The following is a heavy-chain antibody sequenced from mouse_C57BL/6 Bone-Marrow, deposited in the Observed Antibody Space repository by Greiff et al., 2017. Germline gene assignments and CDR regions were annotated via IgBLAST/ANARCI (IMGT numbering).Heavy chain of an antibody. CDR1: GYTFTSYG. CDR2: IYPRSGNN. V-gene: IGHV1-81*01. CDR3: ASSGYAMDY. Sequence: VQLKQSGAELARPGASVKLSCKASGYTFTSYGISWVKQRTGQGLEWIGEIYPRSGNNYYNEKFKGKATLTAYKTSSTAYMRLSSLTSEASAVDVCASSGYAMDYWGQGTSVTVSS. J-gene: IGHJ4*01.